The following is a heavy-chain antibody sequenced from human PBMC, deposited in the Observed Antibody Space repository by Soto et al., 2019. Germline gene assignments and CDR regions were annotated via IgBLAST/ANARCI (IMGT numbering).Heavy chain of an antibody. CDR2: ISSSSSYI. D-gene: IGHD3-22*01. Sequence: PGGSLRLSCAASGFTFSSYSMNWVRQAPGKGLEWVSSISSSSSYIYYADSVKGRFTISRDNAKNSLYLQMNSLRAEDTAVYYCARDAGPYDGEDWFDPWGQGTLVTVSS. J-gene: IGHJ5*02. V-gene: IGHV3-21*01. CDR1: GFTFSSYS. CDR3: ARDAGPYDGEDWFDP.